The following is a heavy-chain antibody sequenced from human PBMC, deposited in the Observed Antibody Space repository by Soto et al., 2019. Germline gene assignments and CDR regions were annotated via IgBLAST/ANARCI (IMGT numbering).Heavy chain of an antibody. J-gene: IGHJ5*02. Sequence: PSETLSLTCTVSGGSISSGGYYGSWIRQHPGKGLEWIGYIYYSGSTYYNPSLKSRVTISVDTSKNQFSLKLSSVTAADTAVYYCARDRGCSGGSCYENWFDPWGQGTLVTVSS. CDR3: ARDRGCSGGSCYENWFDP. CDR1: GGSISSGGYY. D-gene: IGHD2-15*01. V-gene: IGHV4-31*03. CDR2: IYYSGST.